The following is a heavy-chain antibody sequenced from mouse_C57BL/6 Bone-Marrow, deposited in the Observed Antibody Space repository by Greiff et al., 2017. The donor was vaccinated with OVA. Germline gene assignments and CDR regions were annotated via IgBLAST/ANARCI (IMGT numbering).Heavy chain of an antibody. D-gene: IGHD4-1*01. CDR3: ARGGTSPFAY. CDR1: GYSFTGYY. Sequence: VQLKQSGPELVKPGASVKISCKASGYSFTGYYMNWVKQSPEKSLEWIGVINPSTGGTTYNQKFKAKATLTVDKSSSTAYMQLKSLTSEDSAVYYCARGGTSPFAYWGQGTLVTVSA. J-gene: IGHJ3*01. V-gene: IGHV1-42*01. CDR2: INPSTGGT.